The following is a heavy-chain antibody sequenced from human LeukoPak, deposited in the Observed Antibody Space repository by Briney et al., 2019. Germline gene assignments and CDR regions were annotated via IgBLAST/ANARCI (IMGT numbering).Heavy chain of an antibody. CDR1: GYTFTGYY. CDR3: ARTGGTVTTEFDY. J-gene: IGHJ4*02. V-gene: IGHV1-2*02. D-gene: IGHD4-11*01. CDR2: INPNSGGT. Sequence: GASVKVSCKASGYTFTGYYMHWVRQAPGQGLDGMGWINPNSGGTNYAQKFQGRVTMTRDTSISTAYMELSRLRSDDTAVYYCARTGGTVTTEFDYWGQGTLITVSS.